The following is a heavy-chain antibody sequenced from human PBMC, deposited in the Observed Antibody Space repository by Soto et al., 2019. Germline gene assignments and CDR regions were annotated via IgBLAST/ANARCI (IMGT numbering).Heavy chain of an antibody. J-gene: IGHJ5*02. Sequence: ASVKVYCNASGYTFTSYGISWVRQNPGQGLEWMGWISAYNGNTNYAQKLQGRVTLTTDTSTSTAYMELRSLRSDDTAVYYCARDVRSLGYCSSTSCSGFDPWGLGTLATVS. V-gene: IGHV1-18*04. CDR1: GYTFTSYG. CDR2: ISAYNGNT. CDR3: ARDVRSLGYCSSTSCSGFDP. D-gene: IGHD2-2*01.